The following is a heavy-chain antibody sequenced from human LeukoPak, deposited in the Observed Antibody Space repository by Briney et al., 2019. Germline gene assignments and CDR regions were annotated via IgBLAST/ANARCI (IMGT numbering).Heavy chain of an antibody. CDR2: ISGSGGST. V-gene: IGHV3-23*01. J-gene: IGHJ4*02. CDR3: AKNKKKHYDSPLYDH. CDR1: GSTFSSYA. D-gene: IGHD3-22*01. Sequence: GGSLRLSCAASGSTFSSYAMSWVRQAPGKGLEWVSSISGSGGSTYYADSVKGRFTISRDNSKNTLYLQMNSLRAEDTAVYYCAKNKKKHYDSPLYDHWGQGTLVTVSS.